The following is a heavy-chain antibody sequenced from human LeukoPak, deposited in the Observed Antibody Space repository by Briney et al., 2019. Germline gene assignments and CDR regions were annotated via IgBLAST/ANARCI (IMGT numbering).Heavy chain of an antibody. CDR3: TKDVQNYVGATDC. J-gene: IGHJ4*02. CDR1: GFTFSIHA. D-gene: IGHD1-26*01. Sequence: PGGSLRLSCAASGFTFSIHAMTWVRQAPGKGLEWVSTIDRSGERTHYADSVKGRFTISRDNSRNTLYLQMNSLRAEDTAIYYCTKDVQNYVGATDCWGQGTLVTVSS. CDR2: IDRSGERT. V-gene: IGHV3-23*01.